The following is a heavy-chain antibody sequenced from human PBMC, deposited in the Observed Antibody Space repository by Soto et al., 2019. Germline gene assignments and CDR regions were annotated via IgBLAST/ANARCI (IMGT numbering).Heavy chain of an antibody. CDR3: ARDEYYDSNNWFDH. V-gene: IGHV4-4*07. CDR2: VYSTGST. D-gene: IGHD3-22*01. Sequence: PSETLSLTCTVSGGAITAYYWSWIRQPVGEGLQWIGRVYSTGSTNYNPSLRSRVTMSVDTSQNQFFLRLSSVTAADPAVYYCARDEYYDSNNWFDHWGQGILVTVSS. J-gene: IGHJ5*02. CDR1: GGAITAYY.